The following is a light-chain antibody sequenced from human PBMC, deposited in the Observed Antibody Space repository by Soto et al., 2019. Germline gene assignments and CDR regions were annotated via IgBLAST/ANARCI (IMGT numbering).Light chain of an antibody. V-gene: IGLV2-14*01. Sequence: QSALTQPPSVSGSPGQSITISCTGTTGYIGASNFVSWYQHLPGKAPKVMIFEATNRPSGVSDRFSGSKSGITASLTISGLQADDEAEYFCSLYETDDTFVFGTGTKVTVL. J-gene: IGLJ1*01. CDR3: SLYETDDTFV. CDR2: EAT. CDR1: TGYIGASNF.